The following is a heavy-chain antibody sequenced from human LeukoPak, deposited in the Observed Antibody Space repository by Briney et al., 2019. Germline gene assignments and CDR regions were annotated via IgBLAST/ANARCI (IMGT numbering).Heavy chain of an antibody. J-gene: IGHJ3*02. Sequence: ASVKVSCKASGHTFTGYYMHWVRQAPGQGLEWMGWINPNSGGTNYAQKFQGRVTMTRDTSISTAYMELSRLRSDDTAVYYCAREGQRDSSGWFNAFDIWGQGTMVTVSS. CDR1: GHTFTGYY. CDR3: AREGQRDSSGWFNAFDI. V-gene: IGHV1-2*02. D-gene: IGHD6-19*01. CDR2: INPNSGGT.